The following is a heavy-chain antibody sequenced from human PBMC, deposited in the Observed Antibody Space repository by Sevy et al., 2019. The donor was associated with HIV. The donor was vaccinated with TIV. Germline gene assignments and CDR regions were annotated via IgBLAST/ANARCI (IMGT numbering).Heavy chain of an antibody. Sequence: SETLSLTCTVSGGSIRSGRYYWTWIRQPAGKGLEWIGRIFPSGASNFNPSMMSRVSMSIDTSKKQFSLRLTSVTAADTAVYYGARAEGDGYNYRYFDSWGPGTLVTVSS. D-gene: IGHD5-12*01. CDR3: ARAEGDGYNYRYFDS. V-gene: IGHV4-61*02. CDR2: IFPSGAS. J-gene: IGHJ4*02. CDR1: GGSIRSGRYY.